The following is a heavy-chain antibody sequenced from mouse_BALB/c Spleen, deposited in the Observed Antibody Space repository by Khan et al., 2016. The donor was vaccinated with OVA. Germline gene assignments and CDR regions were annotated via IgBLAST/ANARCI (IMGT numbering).Heavy chain of an antibody. CDR2: IWSDGST. Sequence: QVQLQQSGPGLVAPSQSLSITCTVSGFSLTGYGVNWVRQPPGKGLEWLGMIWSDGSTDYNSALKSKLSISKDNSKSQVFLKMNSLQTDDTARYYCARDLRLGGFAYWGQGTLVTVSA. J-gene: IGHJ3*01. CDR1: GFSLTGYG. V-gene: IGHV2-6-7*01. CDR3: ARDLRLGGFAY. D-gene: IGHD1-2*01.